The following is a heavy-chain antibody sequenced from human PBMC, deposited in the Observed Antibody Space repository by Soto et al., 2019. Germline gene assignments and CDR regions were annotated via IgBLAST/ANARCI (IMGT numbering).Heavy chain of an antibody. CDR3: AREDSIIIPAVSDF. J-gene: IGHJ4*02. Sequence: GGSLRLSCTVSGFAFNNYGINWVRQAPGKGLEWVSSISKSDYTYYSDSVKGRFTISRDNAKSSVSLQMNTLRVEDTAVYYCAREDSIIIPAVSDFWGQGALVTVSS. D-gene: IGHD3-22*01. CDR1: GFAFNNYG. CDR2: ISKSDYT. V-gene: IGHV3-21*01.